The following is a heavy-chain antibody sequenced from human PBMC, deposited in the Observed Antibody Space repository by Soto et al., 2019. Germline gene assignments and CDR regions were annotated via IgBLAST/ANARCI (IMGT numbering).Heavy chain of an antibody. CDR1: GDSISSGDYY. Sequence: QVQLQESGPGLVKPSQTLSLTCTVSGDSISSGDYYWSWIRQPPGTGLEWIGYIYYSGSTYYNPSLKSRATISVDTSKNQFALMLSSVTAADTAVYYCARDIVLVPFFFGYYGMDVWGQGTTVTVSS. D-gene: IGHD2-2*01. CDR2: IYYSGST. V-gene: IGHV4-30-4*01. CDR3: ARDIVLVPFFFGYYGMDV. J-gene: IGHJ6*02.